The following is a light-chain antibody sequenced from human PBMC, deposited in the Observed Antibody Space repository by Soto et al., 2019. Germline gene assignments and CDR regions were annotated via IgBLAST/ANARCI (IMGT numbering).Light chain of an antibody. CDR2: VAS. Sequence: EVVLTQSPATLSVSPGERATLSCRASQTVSRNLAWYQQKPGQAPRLLIYVASTRATGIPARFSGSGSGTEFTLTISRLQSEDFAVYYCQQYSNWPPWTFGQGTKVDIK. V-gene: IGKV3-15*01. J-gene: IGKJ1*01. CDR3: QQYSNWPPWT. CDR1: QTVSRN.